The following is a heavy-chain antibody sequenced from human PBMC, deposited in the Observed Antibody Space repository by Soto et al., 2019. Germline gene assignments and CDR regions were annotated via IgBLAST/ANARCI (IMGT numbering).Heavy chain of an antibody. Sequence: QVQLQQWGAGLLKPSETLSLTCAVYGGSFSGYYWGWVRQSPGKGLEWLGDMSHIGSVNYNPSLKSRVTISMDKSQNQFSLKLNSVTAADTAVYYCARSLGWYAIDYWGQGTLVIVSS. CDR2: MSHIGSV. J-gene: IGHJ4*02. CDR1: GGSFSGYY. V-gene: IGHV4-34*01. CDR3: ARSLGWYAIDY. D-gene: IGHD6-19*01.